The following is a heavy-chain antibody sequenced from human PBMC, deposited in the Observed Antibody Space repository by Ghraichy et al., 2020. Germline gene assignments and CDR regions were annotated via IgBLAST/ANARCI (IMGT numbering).Heavy chain of an antibody. CDR1: GFTFSSYW. CDR3: ARGLGTYQFDY. J-gene: IGHJ4*02. D-gene: IGHD7-27*01. Sequence: GGSLRLSCAASGFTFSSYWMHWVRQAPGKGLVWVSRIKNDGSSKNYADSVKGRFTISRDNANNTLSLQMNSLRAEDTAVYYCARGLGTYQFDYWGQGTLGTVPS. V-gene: IGHV3-74*01. CDR2: IKNDGSSK.